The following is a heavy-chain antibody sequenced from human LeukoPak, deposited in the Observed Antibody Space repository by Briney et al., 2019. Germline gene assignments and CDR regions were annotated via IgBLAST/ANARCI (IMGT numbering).Heavy chain of an antibody. Sequence: SETLSLTCTVSGGSISSYYWSWIRQPAGKGLEWIGRIYTSGSTNYNPSLKSRVTMSVDTSKNQFSLKLSSVTAADTAVYYCASGYYDSNGSPFAFDIWGQGTMVTVSS. CDR1: GGSISSYY. CDR2: IYTSGST. CDR3: ASGYYDSNGSPFAFDI. V-gene: IGHV4-4*07. D-gene: IGHD3-22*01. J-gene: IGHJ3*02.